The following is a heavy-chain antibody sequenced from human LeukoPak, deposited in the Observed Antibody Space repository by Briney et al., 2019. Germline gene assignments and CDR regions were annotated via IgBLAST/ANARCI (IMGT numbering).Heavy chain of an antibody. V-gene: IGHV3-48*02. J-gene: IGHJ4*02. CDR3: TRDAEYGESLCHY. Sequence: PGGSLRLSCAASGFIFSSYSVNWVRQAPGKGLEWVSYISSGGSTIYYADSVKGRFTISRDNDKNSLYLEMNGLRDEDTALYYCTRDAEYGESLCHYWGQGILVTVSS. CDR1: GFIFSSYS. D-gene: IGHD4-17*01. CDR2: ISSGGSTI.